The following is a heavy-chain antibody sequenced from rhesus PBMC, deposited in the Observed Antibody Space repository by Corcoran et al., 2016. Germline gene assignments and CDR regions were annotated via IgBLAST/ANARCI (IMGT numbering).Heavy chain of an antibody. J-gene: IGHJ6*01. D-gene: IGHD1-26*01. CDR2: IYGNSAST. CDR3: ARVNWNYWLRGLDS. Sequence: QVQLQQWGEGLVKPSETLSLTCAVYGGSISGYYYWSWIRQPPGKGLEWIGYIYGNSASTNYNPSLNNRVTISKDTSKNQFALKLSSVTAADTAVYYCARVNWNYWLRGLDSWGQGVVVTISS. V-gene: IGHV4-73*01. CDR1: GGSISGYYY.